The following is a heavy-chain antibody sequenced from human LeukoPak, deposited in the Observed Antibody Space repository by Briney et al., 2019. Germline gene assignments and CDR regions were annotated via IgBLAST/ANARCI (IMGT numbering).Heavy chain of an antibody. CDR3: ARVSPFRMVVTAHDAFDI. J-gene: IGHJ3*02. CDR2: INHSGST. V-gene: IGHV4-34*01. CDR1: GGSFNGYY. Sequence: SETLSLTCAVYGGSFNGYYWSWIRQPPGKGLEWIGEINHSGSTNYNPSLKSRVTISVDTSKNQFSLKLSSVTAADTAVYYCARVSPFRMVVTAHDAFDIWGQGTMVTVSS. D-gene: IGHD2-21*02.